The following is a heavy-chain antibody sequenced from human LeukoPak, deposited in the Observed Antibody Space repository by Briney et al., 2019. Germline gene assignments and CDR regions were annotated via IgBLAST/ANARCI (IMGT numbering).Heavy chain of an antibody. D-gene: IGHD3-10*01. J-gene: IGHJ4*02. Sequence: SETLSLTCTVSGGSISNDYWSWIRQAAGKELEWIGRIYSRGSTNYNPYLKSRVTISLDKSKKQFSLNLNSVTAADTAVYYCARGGTYGSGRNQHTTLDYWGQGILVTVSS. CDR1: GGSISNDY. CDR3: ARGGTYGSGRNQHTTLDY. V-gene: IGHV4-4*07. CDR2: IYSRGST.